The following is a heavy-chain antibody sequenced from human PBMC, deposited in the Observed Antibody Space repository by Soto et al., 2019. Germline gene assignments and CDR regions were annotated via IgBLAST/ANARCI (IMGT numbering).Heavy chain of an antibody. CDR1: GYTFTSYG. CDR2: ISAYNGNT. D-gene: IGHD3-3*01. V-gene: IGHV1-18*04. CDR3: ARDFTIFGVVISLDP. J-gene: IGHJ5*02. Sequence: QVQLVQSGAEVKKPGASVKVSCKASGYTFTSYGISWVRQAPGQGLEWMGWISAYNGNTNYAQKLQGRVTMTTDTSTSTAYMQLRSLRSDDTAVYYCARDFTIFGVVISLDPWGQGTLVTVSS.